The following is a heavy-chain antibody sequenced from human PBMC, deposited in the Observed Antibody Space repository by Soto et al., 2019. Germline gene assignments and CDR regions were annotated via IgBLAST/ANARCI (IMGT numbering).Heavy chain of an antibody. D-gene: IGHD3-9*01. CDR2: ISGSGDRT. J-gene: IGHJ4*02. CDR1: GFTFSNYA. V-gene: IGHV3-23*01. Sequence: EVQLLESGGGLVQPGGSLRLSCAASGFTFSNYAMSWVRQAPGKGLKWVSSISGSGDRTFSADSLKGRFAISRDNSRNMLFLQISSLRADDTAVYYCAKGRRDDVLTGFYLTYFAYWGQGTQVTVPS. CDR3: AKGRRDDVLTGFYLTYFAY.